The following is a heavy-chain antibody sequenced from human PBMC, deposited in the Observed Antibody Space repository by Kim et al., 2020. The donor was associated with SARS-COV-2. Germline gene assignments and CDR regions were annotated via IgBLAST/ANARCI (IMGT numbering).Heavy chain of an antibody. D-gene: IGHD2-2*01. V-gene: IGHV3-48*02. CDR3: ARGSIVVVPAAMQAPADLDY. CDR2: ISSSSSTI. J-gene: IGHJ4*02. CDR1: GFTFSSYS. Sequence: GGSLRLSCAASGFTFSSYSMNWVRQAPGKGLEWVSYISSSSSTIYYADSVKGRFTISRDNAKNSLYLQMNSLRDEDTAVYYCARGSIVVVPAAMQAPADLDYWGQGTLVTVSS.